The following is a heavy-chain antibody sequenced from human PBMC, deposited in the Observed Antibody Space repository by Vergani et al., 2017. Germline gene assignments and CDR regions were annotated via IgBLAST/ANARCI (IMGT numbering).Heavy chain of an antibody. CDR3: ARASRVDTAMVDDY. CDR2: INPSGGST. Sequence: QGQLAQSGAEVKKPGSSVKVSCKASGGTFSSNSISWVRQAPGQGLEWMGIINPSGGSTSYAQKFQGRVTMTRDTSTSTVYMELSSLRSEDTAVYYCARASRVDTAMVDDYWGQGTLVTVSS. J-gene: IGHJ4*02. D-gene: IGHD5-18*01. V-gene: IGHV1-46*01. CDR1: GGTFSSNS.